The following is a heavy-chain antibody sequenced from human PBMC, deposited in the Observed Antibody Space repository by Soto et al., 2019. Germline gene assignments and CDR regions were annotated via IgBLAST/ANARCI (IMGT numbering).Heavy chain of an antibody. Sequence: QVQLVQSGAEVKKPGASVKVSCKASGYTFTSYYMHWVRQAPGQGLEWMGIINPSGGSTSYAQKCQGXXTXTXXRSTGTVYKEMSSLRCEDTAVYYRERDGYHNCCDYWGRGPLDTVSS. CDR2: INPSGGST. V-gene: IGHV1-46*01. D-gene: IGHD5-12*01. CDR1: GYTFTSYY. CDR3: ERDGYHNCCDY. J-gene: IGHJ4*02.